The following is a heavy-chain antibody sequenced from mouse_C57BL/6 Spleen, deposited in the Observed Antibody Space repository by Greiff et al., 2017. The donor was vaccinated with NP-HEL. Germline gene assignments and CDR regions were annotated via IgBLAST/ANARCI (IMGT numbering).Heavy chain of an antibody. V-gene: IGHV3-1*01. CDR2: ISYSGST. Sequence: VQLKESGPGMVKPSQSLSLTCTVTGYSITSGYDWHWIRHFPGNKLEWMGYISYSGSTNYNPSLKSRISITHDTSKNHFFLKLNSVTTEDTATYYCARGGYDEVYFDYWGQGTTLTVSS. D-gene: IGHD2-2*01. J-gene: IGHJ2*01. CDR3: ARGGYDEVYFDY. CDR1: GYSITSGYD.